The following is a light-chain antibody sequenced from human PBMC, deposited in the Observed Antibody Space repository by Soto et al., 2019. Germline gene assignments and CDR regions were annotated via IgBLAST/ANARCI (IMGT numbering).Light chain of an antibody. CDR2: GAS. Sequence: EIVMTQSPVTLSVSPGERATLSCRASQSVGSNLAWYQQKPGQAPRLLMYGASTRASDVPARFSASGSGTDFTLTISSLQSEDFAVYYCQQRSNWPLTFGGGTKV. CDR1: QSVGSN. V-gene: IGKV3-15*01. J-gene: IGKJ4*01. CDR3: QQRSNWPLT.